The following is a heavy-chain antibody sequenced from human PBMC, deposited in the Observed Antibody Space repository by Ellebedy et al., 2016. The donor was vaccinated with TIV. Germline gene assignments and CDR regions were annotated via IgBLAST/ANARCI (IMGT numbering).Heavy chain of an antibody. D-gene: IGHD2-15*01. V-gene: IGHV1-2*02. J-gene: IGHJ5*02. CDR3: ARVAGRYCSGGSCYMSWFDP. Sequence: AASVKVSCKASGYTFTGYYMHWARQAPGQGLEWMGWINPNSGGTNYAQKFQGRVTMTRDTSISTAYMELSRLRSDDTAVYYCARVAGRYCSGGSCYMSWFDPWGQGTLVTVSS. CDR1: GYTFTGYY. CDR2: INPNSGGT.